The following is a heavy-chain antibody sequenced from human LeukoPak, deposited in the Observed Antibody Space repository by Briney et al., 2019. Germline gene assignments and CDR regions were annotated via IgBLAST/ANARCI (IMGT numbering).Heavy chain of an antibody. CDR3: ATDHGFHYGAYFDY. CDR2: ISYDGSNK. Sequence: QPGGSLRLSCAASGFTFSSYEMNWVRQAPGKGLEWVAVISYDGSNKYSADSVKGRFTISRDNSKNTLYLQMNSLRPEDTAVYYCATDHGFHYGAYFDYWGQGTLVTVSS. J-gene: IGHJ4*02. CDR1: GFTFSSYE. D-gene: IGHD4-17*01. V-gene: IGHV3-30*03.